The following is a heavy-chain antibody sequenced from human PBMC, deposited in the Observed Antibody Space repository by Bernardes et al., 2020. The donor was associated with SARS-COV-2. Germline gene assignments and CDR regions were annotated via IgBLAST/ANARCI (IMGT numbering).Heavy chain of an antibody. CDR2: INPNSGST. D-gene: IGHD6-13*01. Sequence: ASVKVSCKASGYTFTGYYMHWVRQAPGQGLEWMGWINPNSGSTNYAQKFQGRVTMTRDTSISTAYMELSRLRSDDTAVYYCAREIAAAGTFYYGMDVWRQGTTVTVSS. CDR3: AREIAAAGTFYYGMDV. CDR1: GYTFTGYY. J-gene: IGHJ6*02. V-gene: IGHV1-2*02.